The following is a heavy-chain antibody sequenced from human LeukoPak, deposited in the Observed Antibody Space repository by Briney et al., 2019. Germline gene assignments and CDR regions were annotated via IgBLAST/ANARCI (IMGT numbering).Heavy chain of an antibody. Sequence: GGSLRLSCAASGFTFSSYTMSWVRQAPGKGLEWISGVSVSGATTNHADSVKGRFTMSRDNSKNMLYLQMNSLKAEDTAVYYCAKGGWFGQSPSDVFHMWGQGTMVTVSS. CDR1: GFTFSSYT. CDR2: VSVSGATT. D-gene: IGHD3-10*01. J-gene: IGHJ3*02. CDR3: AKGGWFGQSPSDVFHM. V-gene: IGHV3-23*01.